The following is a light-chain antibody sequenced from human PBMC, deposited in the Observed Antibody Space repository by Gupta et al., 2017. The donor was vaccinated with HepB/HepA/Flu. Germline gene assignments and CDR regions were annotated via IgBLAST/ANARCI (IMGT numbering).Light chain of an antibody. J-gene: IGKJ2*01. Sequence: DTQMTQSPSSLSASGGDRVTITCRASQSISSYLNWYQQKPGYAPKLLIYAASSLKSGVPSRFSGSGSGTDFTITISRLQPEDFATYYCQHRDSTPYTFGQGTQLEIK. CDR3: QHRDSTPYT. V-gene: IGKV1-39*01. CDR2: AAS. CDR1: QSISSY.